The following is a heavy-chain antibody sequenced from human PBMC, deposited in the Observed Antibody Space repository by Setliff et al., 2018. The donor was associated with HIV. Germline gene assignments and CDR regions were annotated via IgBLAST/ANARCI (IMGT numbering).Heavy chain of an antibody. CDR2: IYHSGTT. Sequence: SETLSLTCAVSGYSISSGYYWGWIRQTPGKGLEWIGSIYHSGTTYYNPSLRSRVTISVDTSKNQFSLKPRSVTAADTAVYYCARDHVFGSRTGFDPWGPGILVTVSS. J-gene: IGHJ5*02. CDR3: ARDHVFGSRTGFDP. V-gene: IGHV4-38-2*01. D-gene: IGHD3-10*01. CDR1: GYSISSGYY.